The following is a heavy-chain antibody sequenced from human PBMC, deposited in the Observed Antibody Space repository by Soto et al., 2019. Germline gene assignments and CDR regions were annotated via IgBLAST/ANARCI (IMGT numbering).Heavy chain of an antibody. Sequence: QVQLMQSGAEVKKPGSSVKVSCKASGGSFSSYAINWVRQAPGQGREWMGGIIPMFGTPNYAQKFQGRVTITADESTNTAYMELGSLRSEDTAVYYCARVIGGSGWYGSFGSWGQGTLVTVSS. CDR3: ARVIGGSGWYGSFGS. CDR2: IIPMFGTP. V-gene: IGHV1-69*01. CDR1: GGSFSSYA. D-gene: IGHD6-19*01. J-gene: IGHJ4*02.